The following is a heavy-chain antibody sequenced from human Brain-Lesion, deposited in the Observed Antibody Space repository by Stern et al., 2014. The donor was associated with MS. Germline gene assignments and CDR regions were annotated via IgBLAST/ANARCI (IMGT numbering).Heavy chain of an antibody. V-gene: IGHV1-2*02. Sequence: VQLVQSGAEVKKPGASLKVSCKTSGYIFTGYYIHWVRQAPGQGLEWMAWINPNTGGKKYAQKFQGKVTMSRDASISTAYVELSSLTSDDTAVYYCARDQRGITIFGVVTDYYYLGMDVWGQGTTVTVSS. J-gene: IGHJ6*02. CDR2: INPNTGGK. D-gene: IGHD3-3*01. CDR3: ARDQRGITIFGVVTDYYYLGMDV. CDR1: GYIFTGYY.